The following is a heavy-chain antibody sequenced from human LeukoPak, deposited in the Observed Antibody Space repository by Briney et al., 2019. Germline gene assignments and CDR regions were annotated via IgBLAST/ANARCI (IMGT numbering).Heavy chain of an antibody. D-gene: IGHD3-10*01. V-gene: IGHV4-34*01. CDR3: ARGRPYYGSGSYYNVRWFDP. Sequence: SETLSLTCAVYGGSFSGYYWRWMRHPPGKGLEWIGEINHIGSTSYNPSLKSRVTISLDTSKNPFYLKLSSLTAADTAVYYCARGRPYYGSGSYYNVRWFDPWGQGTLVTVSS. CDR2: INHIGST. CDR1: GGSFSGYY. J-gene: IGHJ5*02.